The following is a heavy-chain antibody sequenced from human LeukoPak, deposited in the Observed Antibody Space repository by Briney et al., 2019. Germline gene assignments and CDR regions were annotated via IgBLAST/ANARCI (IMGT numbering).Heavy chain of an antibody. V-gene: IGHV3-23*01. J-gene: IGHJ4*02. CDR2: MSGSGGST. CDR1: GFSFSRYW. Sequence: GGSLRLSCAASGFSFSRYWMSWVRQAPGRGLEWVSTMSGSGGSTYYADSVKGRFTISRDNSKNTLYLQMNSLRAEDTAVYYCARESYYDSSGYPPSGYWGQGTLVTVSS. D-gene: IGHD3-22*01. CDR3: ARESYYDSSGYPPSGY.